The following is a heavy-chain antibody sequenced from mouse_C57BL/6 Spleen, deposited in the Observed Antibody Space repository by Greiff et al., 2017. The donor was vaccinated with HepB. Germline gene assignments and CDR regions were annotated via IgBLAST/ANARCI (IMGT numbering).Heavy chain of an antibody. CDR2: IRNKANGYTT. Sequence: EVKLQESGGGLVQPGGSLSLSCAASGFTFTDYYMSWVRQPPGKALEWLGFIRNKANGYTTEYSASVKGRFTISRDNSQSILYPQMNALRAEDSATYYCARRYGSSLDYWGQGTTLTVSS. J-gene: IGHJ2*01. CDR1: GFTFTDYY. V-gene: IGHV7-3*01. D-gene: IGHD1-1*01. CDR3: ARRYGSSLDY.